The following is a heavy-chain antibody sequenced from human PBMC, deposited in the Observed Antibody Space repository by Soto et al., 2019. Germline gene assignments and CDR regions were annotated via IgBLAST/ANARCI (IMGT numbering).Heavy chain of an antibody. J-gene: IGHJ6*02. CDR3: ARGGRRSPGMDV. V-gene: IGHV4-31*03. Sequence: QVQLQESGPGLVKPSQTLSLTCTVSGGSISSGGYYWSWIRQHPGKGLEWIGYIYYSGSTYYNPSLKRRVTISGDTSKNQFSPKLGSVTAADKAVYYCARGGRRSPGMDVWGQGTTVTVSS. CDR1: GGSISSGGYY. CDR2: IYYSGST.